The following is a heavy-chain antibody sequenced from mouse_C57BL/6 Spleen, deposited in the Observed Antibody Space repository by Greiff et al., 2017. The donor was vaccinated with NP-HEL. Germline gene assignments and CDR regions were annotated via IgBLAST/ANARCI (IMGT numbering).Heavy chain of an antibody. D-gene: IGHD2-5*01. J-gene: IGHJ3*01. V-gene: IGHV8-8*01. CDR3: ARPYYSNYGDWFAY. CDR1: GFSLSTFGMG. CDR2: IWWDDDK. Sequence: QVTLKECGPGILQPSQTLSLTCSFSGFSLSTFGMGVGWIRQPSGKGLEWLAHIWWDDDKYFNPALKSRLTISKDTSKNQVFLKIANVDTADTATYYGARPYYSNYGDWFAYWGQGTLVTVSA.